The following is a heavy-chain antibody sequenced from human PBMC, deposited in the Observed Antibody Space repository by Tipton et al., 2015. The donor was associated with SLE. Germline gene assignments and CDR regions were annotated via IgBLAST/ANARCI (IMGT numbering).Heavy chain of an antibody. CDR1: GYTFTSSG. J-gene: IGHJ5*02. V-gene: IGHV1-18*01. Sequence: QLVQSGPEVKKPGASVKLSCKTSGYTFTSSGISWIRQAPGQGLEWMGWIRVYNGYTHYVDKFQGRVTMTADKSTTTAYLELRSLRLDDTAVYYCARDPDNSGYKGWFDTWGQGTLVTVSS. D-gene: IGHD3-22*01. CDR3: ARDPDNSGYKGWFDT. CDR2: IRVYNGYT.